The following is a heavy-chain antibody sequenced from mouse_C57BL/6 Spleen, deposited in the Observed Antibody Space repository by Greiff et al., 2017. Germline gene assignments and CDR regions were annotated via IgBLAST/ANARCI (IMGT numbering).Heavy chain of an antibody. Sequence: EVQLQQSGPELVKPGASVKISCKASGYTFTDYYMNWVKQSHGKSLEWIGDINPNNGGTSYNQKFKGKATLTVDKSSSTVYMELRSLTSEDSAVYYCARRNYYGNYWYFDVWGTGTTVTVSS. D-gene: IGHD1-1*01. CDR1: GYTFTDYY. CDR3: ARRNYYGNYWYFDV. CDR2: INPNNGGT. J-gene: IGHJ1*03. V-gene: IGHV1-26*01.